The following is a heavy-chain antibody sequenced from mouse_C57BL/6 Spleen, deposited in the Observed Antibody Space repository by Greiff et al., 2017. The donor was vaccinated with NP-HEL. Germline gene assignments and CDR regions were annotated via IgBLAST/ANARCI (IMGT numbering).Heavy chain of an antibody. J-gene: IGHJ2*01. V-gene: IGHV1-55*01. CDR3: ARSGYYREYFDY. D-gene: IGHD2-12*01. CDR1: GYTFTSYW. Sequence: QVQLQQSGAELVKPGASVKMSCKASGYTFTSYWITWVKQRPGQGLEWIGDIYPGSGSTNYNEKFKSKATLTVDTSSSTAYMQLSSLTSEDSAVYYCARSGYYREYFDYWGQGTTLTVSS. CDR2: IYPGSGST.